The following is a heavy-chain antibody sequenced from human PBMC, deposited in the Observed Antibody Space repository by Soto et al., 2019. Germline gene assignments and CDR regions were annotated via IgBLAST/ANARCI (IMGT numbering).Heavy chain of an antibody. Sequence: QVQLVQSGAEVKEPGASVKVSCKASGYTFTAYTIHWVRQAPGQRLEWMGWVTAGKGNTDYSQKFQGRGTITRDKNASTAHMEPDSLKSENPADYYCARENPPQAGSYYDSWGQGTLFTVSS. CDR1: GYTFTAYT. CDR3: ARENPPQAGSYYDS. J-gene: IGHJ5*01. V-gene: IGHV1-3*01. D-gene: IGHD3-10*01. CDR2: VTAGKGNT.